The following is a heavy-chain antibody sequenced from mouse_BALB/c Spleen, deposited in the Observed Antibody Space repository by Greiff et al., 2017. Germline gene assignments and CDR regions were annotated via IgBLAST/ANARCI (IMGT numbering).Heavy chain of an antibody. J-gene: IGHJ2*01. V-gene: IGHV3-2*02. Sequence: EVKLQESGPGLVKPSQSLSLTCTVTGYSITSDYAWNWIRQFPGNKLEWMGYISYSGSTSYNPSLKSRISITRDTSKNQFFLQLNSVTTEDTATYYCARLRGNYERWGQGTTLTVSS. CDR3: ARLRGNYER. D-gene: IGHD2-1*01. CDR1: GYSITSDYA. CDR2: ISYSGST.